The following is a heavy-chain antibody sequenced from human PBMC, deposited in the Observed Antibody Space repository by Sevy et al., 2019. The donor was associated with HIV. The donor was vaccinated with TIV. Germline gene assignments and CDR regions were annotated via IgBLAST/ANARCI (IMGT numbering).Heavy chain of an antibody. CDR1: GFTFSNYW. J-gene: IGHJ6*02. Sequence: GGSLRLSCTMSGFTFSNYWMHWVRRAPGEGLMWVSRINRGGSSTNYADSVKGRFTISRDNAKNTLYLQMNSLRGEDTAVYYCTGGRDCGGGSCDGYHYNGLDVWGQGTTVTVSS. V-gene: IGHV3-74*01. CDR2: INRGGSST. D-gene: IGHD2-15*01. CDR3: TGGRDCGGGSCDGYHYNGLDV.